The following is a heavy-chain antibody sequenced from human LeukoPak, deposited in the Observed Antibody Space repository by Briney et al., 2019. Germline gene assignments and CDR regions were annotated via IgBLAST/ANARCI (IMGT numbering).Heavy chain of an antibody. CDR1: GYTFTGYY. CDR3: ARGVGIAVAGPSSI. D-gene: IGHD6-19*01. J-gene: IGHJ4*02. Sequence: ASVKVSCKASGYTFTGYYMHWVRQAPGQGLEWMGWINPNSGGTNYAQKFQGRVTMTRDTSISTAYMELSRLRSDDTAVYYCARGVGIAVAGPSSIWGQGTLVTVSS. CDR2: INPNSGGT. V-gene: IGHV1-2*02.